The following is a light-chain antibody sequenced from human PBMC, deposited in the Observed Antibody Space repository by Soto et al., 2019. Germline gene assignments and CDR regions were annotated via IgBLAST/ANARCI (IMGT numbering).Light chain of an antibody. CDR2: ATS. J-gene: IGKJ4*01. CDR1: QSVGNN. Sequence: EIVVTQSPATLSVSPGERATLSCRASQSVGNNFAWYQQKPGQAPRLLIFATSTRATGVPARFSGSGSGTEFTLTISSLQSEALAVYYCQQYGDWPLTFGGGAKVEIE. V-gene: IGKV3-15*01. CDR3: QQYGDWPLT.